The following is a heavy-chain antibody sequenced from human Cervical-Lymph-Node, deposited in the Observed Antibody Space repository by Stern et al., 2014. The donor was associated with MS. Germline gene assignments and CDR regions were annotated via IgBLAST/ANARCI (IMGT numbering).Heavy chain of an antibody. V-gene: IGHV3-53*04. CDR3: AREPRRHFSTWYYFDY. D-gene: IGHD6-13*01. CDR1: GFIVSRNY. CDR2: IYSDGST. Sequence: EVQLVESGGGLVQPGGSLRLSCGVSGFIVSRNYMSWVRQAPGKGLEWVAVIYSDGSTFYADSVKGRFTISRHNSENTVYLQMNSLRTEDTAVYYCAREPRRHFSTWYYFDYWGQGTLVTVSS. J-gene: IGHJ4*02.